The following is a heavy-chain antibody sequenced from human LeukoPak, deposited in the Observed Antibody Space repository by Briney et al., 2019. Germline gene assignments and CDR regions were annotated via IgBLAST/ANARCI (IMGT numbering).Heavy chain of an antibody. CDR2: IDSGGFT. J-gene: IGHJ4*02. D-gene: IGHD1-1*01. V-gene: IGHV3-53*01. CDR3: ARTGNPATGDY. Sequence: GGSLRLSCTASGFTFTDYYMSWIRQAPGKGLEWVSVIDSGGFTYYADSVKGRFTISRDNSKNTLYLQMNSLRAEDTAVYYCARTGNPATGDYWGQGTLVTVSS. CDR1: GFTFTDYY.